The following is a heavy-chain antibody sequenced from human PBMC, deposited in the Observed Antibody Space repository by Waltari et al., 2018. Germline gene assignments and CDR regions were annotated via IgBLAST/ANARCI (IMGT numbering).Heavy chain of an antibody. V-gene: IGHV4-34*01. J-gene: IGHJ4*02. D-gene: IGHD2-21*02. CDR3: ARRGVGDRTLDY. CDR2: INHSGST. CDR1: GGSFSGYY. Sequence: QVQLQQWGAGLLKPSETLSLTCAVYGGSFSGYYWSWIRQPPGKGLEWIGEINHSGSTNYNPSLKSRVTISVDTSKNQFSLKLSSVTAADTAVYYCARRGVGDRTLDYWGQGTLVTVSS.